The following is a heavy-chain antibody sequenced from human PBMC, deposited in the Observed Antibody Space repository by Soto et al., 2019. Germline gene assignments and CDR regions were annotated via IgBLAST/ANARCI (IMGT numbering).Heavy chain of an antibody. V-gene: IGHV4-34*01. Sequence: SETLSLTCSIYSGSFSGHYWSWIRQPPGKGLEWIGEISQSGNTNYSPSLKSRVSISIDTSKKQFSLNLASVSAADTAVYYCARAPKVSGSSQTRPDFWGQGTLVTVSS. D-gene: IGHD6-6*01. J-gene: IGHJ4*02. CDR1: SGSFSGHY. CDR3: ARAPKVSGSSQTRPDF. CDR2: ISQSGNT.